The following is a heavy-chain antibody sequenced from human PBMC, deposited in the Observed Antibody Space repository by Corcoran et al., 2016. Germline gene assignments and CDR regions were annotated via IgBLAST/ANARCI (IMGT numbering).Heavy chain of an antibody. V-gene: IGHV3-15*07. CDR1: GFTFSNAW. CDR2: IKSKTDGGTT. D-gene: IGHD2-15*01. CDR3: TTDGDVVVVAARDY. Sequence: EVRLVESGGGLVKPGGSLRLSCAASGFTFSNAWLNWVRQAPGTGLEWVGRIKSKTDGGTTDYAAPVKGRFTISRDDSKNTLYLQMNSLKTEDTAVYYGTTDGDVVVVAARDYWGQGTLVTVSS. J-gene: IGHJ4*02.